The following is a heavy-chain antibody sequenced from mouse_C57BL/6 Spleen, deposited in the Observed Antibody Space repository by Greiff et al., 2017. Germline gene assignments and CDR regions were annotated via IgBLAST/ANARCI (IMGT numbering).Heavy chain of an antibody. CDR3: ARSENYGNLFDY. CDR1: GYTFTSYW. CDR2: IDPSDSYT. V-gene: IGHV1-50*01. D-gene: IGHD2-1*01. Sequence: QVQLQQPGAELVKPGASVKLSCKASGYTFTSYWMQWVKQRPGQGLEWIGEIDPSDSYTNYNQKFKGKATLTVDTSSSTAYMQLSSLTSEDSAVYYCARSENYGNLFDYWGQGTTLTVSS. J-gene: IGHJ2*01.